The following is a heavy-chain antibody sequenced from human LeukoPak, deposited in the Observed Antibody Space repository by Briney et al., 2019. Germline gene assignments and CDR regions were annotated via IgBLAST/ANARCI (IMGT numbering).Heavy chain of an antibody. D-gene: IGHD4-23*01. CDR3: ARRITVVTGDYFDY. Sequence: SETLSLTCTVSGGSISSSSYSWVWIRQPPGKGLEWIGSIYYSGSTYYNPSLKSRVTISVDTSKNQFSLKLSSVIAAGTAVYYCARRITVVTGDYFDYWGQGTLVTVSS. CDR1: GGSISSSSYS. J-gene: IGHJ4*02. V-gene: IGHV4-39*01. CDR2: IYYSGST.